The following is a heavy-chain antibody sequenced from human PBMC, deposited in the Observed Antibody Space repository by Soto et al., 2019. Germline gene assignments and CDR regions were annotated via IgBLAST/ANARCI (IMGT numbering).Heavy chain of an antibody. Sequence: QVQLVQSGAEVKKPGASVKVSCKASGYTFTGYYMHWVRQAPGQGLEWMGWINPNSGGTNYAQKFQGWVTMTRDTSISTAYMELSRLRSDDTAVYYCAGVDRPGLSGYKIWPSLSHWGQGTLVTVSS. V-gene: IGHV1-2*04. J-gene: IGHJ4*02. CDR2: INPNSGGT. CDR3: AGVDRPGLSGYKIWPSLSH. D-gene: IGHD5-12*01. CDR1: GYTFTGYY.